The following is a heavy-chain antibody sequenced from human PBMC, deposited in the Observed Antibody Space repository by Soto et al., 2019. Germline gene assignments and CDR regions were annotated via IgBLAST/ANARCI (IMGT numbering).Heavy chain of an antibody. CDR1: GGTFSKDA. CDR3: TRVLGYTFEPGKTRSDAMDV. J-gene: IGHJ6*02. V-gene: IGHV1-69*01. CDR2: LIPVFGSP. D-gene: IGHD5-18*01. Sequence: QVQLVQSGAEVKKPGSSVTVSCKTSGGTFSKDAINWVRQAPGQGLEWMGLLIPVFGSPIYAQKFQGRIWITADASTSTAFMDLSSLRSEDTAVYYCTRVLGYTFEPGKTRSDAMDVWGQGTTVSVSS.